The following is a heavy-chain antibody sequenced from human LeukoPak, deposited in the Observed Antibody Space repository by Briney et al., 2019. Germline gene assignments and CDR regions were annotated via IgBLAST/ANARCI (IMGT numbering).Heavy chain of an antibody. V-gene: IGHV3-64*01. D-gene: IGHD1-26*01. J-gene: IGHJ4*02. Sequence: GGSLRLSCAASGFTFSSYAMHWVRQAPGKGLEYVSAISSNGGSTYYANSVKGRFTISRDNSKNTLYLQMGSLRAEDMAVYYCARDARSGSGSYYLWFDCWGQGTLVTVSS. CDR1: GFTFSSYA. CDR3: ARDARSGSGSYYLWFDC. CDR2: ISSNGGST.